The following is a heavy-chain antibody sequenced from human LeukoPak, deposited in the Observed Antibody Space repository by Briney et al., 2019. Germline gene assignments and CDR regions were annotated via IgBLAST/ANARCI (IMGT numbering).Heavy chain of an antibody. CDR1: GFTLNHHG. Sequence: RGALRLPRAAFGFTLNHHGMRRVGQDPREGLEWVGVISYDGSNKYYADAVKGRFTISRDNSKNTLYLQMNSLRAEDTAVYYCARVAPRDTAMVSVEDYWGQGTLVTVSS. V-gene: IGHV3-30*03. CDR2: ISYDGSNK. CDR3: ARVAPRDTAMVSVEDY. J-gene: IGHJ4*02. D-gene: IGHD5-18*01.